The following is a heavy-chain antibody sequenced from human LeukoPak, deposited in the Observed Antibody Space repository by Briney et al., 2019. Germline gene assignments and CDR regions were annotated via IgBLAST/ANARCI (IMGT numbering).Heavy chain of an antibody. D-gene: IGHD6-19*01. CDR2: INPNSGGT. CDR1: GYTFTGYY. CDR3: ASYISGWGYYFDY. Sequence: GASVKVSCKASGYTFTGYYMHWVRQAPGQGLEWMGWINPNSGGTNYAQKFQGRVTMTRVTSISTAYMELSRLRSDDTAVYYCASYISGWGYYFDYWGQGTLVTVSS. J-gene: IGHJ4*02. V-gene: IGHV1-2*02.